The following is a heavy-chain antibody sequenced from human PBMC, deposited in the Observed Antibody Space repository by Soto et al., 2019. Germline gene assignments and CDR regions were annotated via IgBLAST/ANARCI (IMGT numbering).Heavy chain of an antibody. J-gene: IGHJ6*02. CDR3: TKRGGSYSDYYYGMDV. CDR1: GFTFSGSA. Sequence: PGGSLRLSCAASGFTFSGSAMHWVRQASGKGLEWVGRIRSKANSYATAYAASVKGRFTISRDDSKNTAYLQMNSMETEDTAVYYCTKRGGSYSDYYYGMDVWGQGTTVTVSS. CDR2: IRSKANSYAT. V-gene: IGHV3-73*01. D-gene: IGHD1-26*01.